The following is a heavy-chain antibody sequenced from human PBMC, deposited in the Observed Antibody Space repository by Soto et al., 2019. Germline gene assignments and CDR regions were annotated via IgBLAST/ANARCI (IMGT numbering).Heavy chain of an antibody. Sequence: QITLKESGPTLVKPTQPLTLTCTFSGFSLSSTRMAVGWIRQPPGKALEWLALIYWDDDKRYSPFLKSRLTITKDTSKNQVVLTMSNMDPVDTARYYCAHIVVAGLGYYFDYWGQGTLVPVSS. CDR2: IYWDDDK. D-gene: IGHD6-19*01. CDR1: GFSLSSTRMA. J-gene: IGHJ4*02. CDR3: AHIVVAGLGYYFDY. V-gene: IGHV2-5*02.